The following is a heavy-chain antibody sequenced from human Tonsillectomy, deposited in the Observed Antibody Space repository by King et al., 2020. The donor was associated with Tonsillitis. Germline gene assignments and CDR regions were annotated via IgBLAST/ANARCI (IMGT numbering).Heavy chain of an antibody. J-gene: IGHJ6*03. D-gene: IGHD1-1*01. Sequence: VQLVESGGGVVQPGRSLRLSCAASGFTFSVKGMHWVRQAPGKGLEWVAFIWHDGSSEYYADSVKGRFTIARDNSKNTLYLQMNSLTAEDTAIYYCARDRTINHYMDVWGKGTTVTVSS. CDR1: GFTFSVKG. V-gene: IGHV3-33*01. CDR2: IWHDGSSE. CDR3: ARDRTINHYMDV.